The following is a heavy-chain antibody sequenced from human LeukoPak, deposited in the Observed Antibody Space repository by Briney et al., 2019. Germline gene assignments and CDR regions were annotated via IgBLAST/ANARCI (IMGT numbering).Heavy chain of an antibody. V-gene: IGHV5-51*01. CDR3: ARNYYGSGSSPSFEY. Sequence: GESLKISCKGSGYSFTNYWIGWVRQMPGKGLEWMGIIYPGDSDTRYSPSSQGQVTISADKSISTAYLQWSSLKASDTAMYYCARNYYGSGSSPSFEYWGQGTLVTVSS. CDR1: GYSFTNYW. J-gene: IGHJ4*02. D-gene: IGHD3-10*01. CDR2: IYPGDSDT.